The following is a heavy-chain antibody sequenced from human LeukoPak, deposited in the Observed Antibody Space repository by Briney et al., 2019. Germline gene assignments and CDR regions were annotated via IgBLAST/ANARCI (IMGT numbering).Heavy chain of an antibody. CDR1: GGSISSYY. D-gene: IGHD4-23*01. V-gene: IGHV4-59*12. CDR3: AREDYGGPDY. J-gene: IGHJ4*02. Sequence: NSSETLSLTCTVSGGSISSYYWSWIRQPPGKGLEWIGYIYYSGSTNYNPSLKSRVTISVDTSKNQFSLKLSSVTAADTAVYYCAREDYGGPDYWGQGTLVTVSS. CDR2: IYYSGST.